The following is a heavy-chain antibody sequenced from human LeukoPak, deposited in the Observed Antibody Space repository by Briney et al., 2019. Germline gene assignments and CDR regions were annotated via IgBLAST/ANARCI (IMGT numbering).Heavy chain of an antibody. CDR1: GFTFSSYA. V-gene: IGHV3-30-3*01. CDR2: ISYDGTNK. CDR3: ATGASTYYYETSGPF. Sequence: PGGSLRLSCAASGFTFSSYAMHWVRQAPGKGLEWVAVISYDGTNKYYADSVKGRFTISRDNSKNTLYLQMNSLRAEDTAVYYCATGASTYYYETSGPFWGQGTLVTVSS. D-gene: IGHD3-22*01. J-gene: IGHJ4*02.